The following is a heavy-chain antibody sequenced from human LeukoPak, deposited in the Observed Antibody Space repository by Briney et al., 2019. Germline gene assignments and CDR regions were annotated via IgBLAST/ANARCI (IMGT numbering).Heavy chain of an antibody. Sequence: KPSETLSLTCTVSGGSISSTIYYWGWLRQSPGKGLEWIGNIYYSGGTYYNPSLKSRVTISVDTSKNQFSLKLSSVTAADTAVYYCARTDCSITSCYNGWGYYGMDVWGQGTTVTVSS. CDR3: ARTDCSITSCYNGWGYYGMDV. J-gene: IGHJ6*02. V-gene: IGHV4-39*01. D-gene: IGHD2-2*01. CDR2: IYYSGGT. CDR1: GGSISSTIYY.